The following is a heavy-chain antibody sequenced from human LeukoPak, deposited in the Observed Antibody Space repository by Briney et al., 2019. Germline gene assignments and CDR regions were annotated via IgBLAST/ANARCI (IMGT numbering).Heavy chain of an antibody. D-gene: IGHD6-19*01. V-gene: IGHV3-74*01. Sequence: GGSLRLSCAASGFTFSSYWMHWVRQAPGRGLVWVSRIKSDGSSISYADSVKGRFTISRDNAKNTLYLQMNSLRAEDTAVYYCARERQWLTHAFDIWGQGTMVTVSS. J-gene: IGHJ3*02. CDR1: GFTFSSYW. CDR3: ARERQWLTHAFDI. CDR2: IKSDGSSI.